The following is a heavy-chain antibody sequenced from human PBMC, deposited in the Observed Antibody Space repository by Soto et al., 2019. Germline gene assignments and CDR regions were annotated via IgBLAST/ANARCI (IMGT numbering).Heavy chain of an antibody. D-gene: IGHD2-2*01. J-gene: IGHJ6*02. CDR1: GGSISGYY. CDR3: SRVGCSNSKCYTRGMDV. CDR2: IYSDGTT. V-gene: IGHV4-4*07. Sequence: KASETLSLTCTVSGGSISGYYWGWVRQPAGKGLEWVGRIYSDGTTNYSPSLKSRVTMSLDTSKDQFSLHLNSVTAADTAVYYCSRVGCSNSKCYTRGMDVWGQGTTVTVSS.